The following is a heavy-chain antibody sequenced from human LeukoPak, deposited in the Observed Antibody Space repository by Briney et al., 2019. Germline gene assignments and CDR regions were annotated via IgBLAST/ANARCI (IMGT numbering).Heavy chain of an antibody. CDR2: IKNGGTES. CDR3: VRDSDRRSDC. D-gene: IGHD3-22*01. J-gene: IGHJ4*02. CDR1: GFTFSSYE. V-gene: IGHV3-7*05. Sequence: PGGSLRPSCAASGFTFSSYEMNWVRQAPGKGLEWVASIKNGGTESYHVDSVKGRFTISRDSAKNSLYLQMNSLRADDTALYYCVRDSDRRSDCWGQGTLVTVSS.